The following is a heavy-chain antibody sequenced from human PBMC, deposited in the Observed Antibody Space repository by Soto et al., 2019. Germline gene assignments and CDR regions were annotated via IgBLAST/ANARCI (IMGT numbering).Heavy chain of an antibody. CDR3: ASQASPYYYYGTDV. CDR1: GGSISSSSYY. J-gene: IGHJ6*02. CDR2: IYYSGST. Sequence: SETLSLTCTVSGGSISSSSYYWGWIRQPPGKGLEWIGSIYYSGSTYYNPSLKSRVTISVDTSKNQFSLKLSSVTAADTAVYYCASQASPYYYYGTDVWGQGTTVTVSS. V-gene: IGHV4-39*01.